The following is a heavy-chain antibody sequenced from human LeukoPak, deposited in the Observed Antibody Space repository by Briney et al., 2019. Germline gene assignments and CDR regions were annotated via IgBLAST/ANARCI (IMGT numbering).Heavy chain of an antibody. Sequence: PSETLSLTCTVSGGSISSYYRSWIRQPPGKGLEWIGYIYYSGSTYYNPSLKSRVTISVDTSKNQFSLKLSSVTAADTAVYYCARDGGLDYPPDYWGQGTLVTVSS. CDR3: ARDGGLDYPPDY. CDR2: IYYSGST. CDR1: GGSISSYY. J-gene: IGHJ4*02. D-gene: IGHD3/OR15-3a*01. V-gene: IGHV4-59*12.